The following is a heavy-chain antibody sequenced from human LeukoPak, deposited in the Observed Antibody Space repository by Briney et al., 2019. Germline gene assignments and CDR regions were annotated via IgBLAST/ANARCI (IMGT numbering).Heavy chain of an antibody. CDR2: IYYSGGT. D-gene: IGHD3-22*01. CDR1: GGSISSGGYS. CDR3: ARGFFGDSSGYYSISNWFDP. Sequence: PSETLSLTCAVSGGSISSGGYSWSWIRQPPGKGLEWIGYIYYSGGTNYNPSLKSRVTISIDASKNRFSLRLTTVTAADTAVYYCARGFFGDSSGYYSISNWFDPWGQGTLVTVSS. V-gene: IGHV4-61*08. J-gene: IGHJ5*02.